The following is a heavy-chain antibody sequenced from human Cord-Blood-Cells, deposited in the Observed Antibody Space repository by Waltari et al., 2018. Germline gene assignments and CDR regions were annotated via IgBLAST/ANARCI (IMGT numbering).Heavy chain of an antibody. D-gene: IGHD7-27*01. V-gene: IGHV4-59*01. J-gene: IGHJ4*02. CDR1: GGSISSYY. CDR3: ARLTGGDY. Sequence: QVQLQESGPGLVKPSETLSLTCTVSGGSISSYYWSWIRQPPGKGLEWIGYIYYSGSTNYNPSLKSRVTISVDTSKNQFSLKLSSVTAADTAVYYCARLTGGDYWGRGTLVTVSS. CDR2: IYYSGST.